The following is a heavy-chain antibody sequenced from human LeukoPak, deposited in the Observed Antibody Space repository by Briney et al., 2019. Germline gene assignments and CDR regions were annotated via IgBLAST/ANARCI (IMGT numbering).Heavy chain of an antibody. Sequence: GGSLRLSCAASGFTFSSYAMHWVRQAPGKGLEWVSSISSSSSYIYYADSVKGRFTISRDNSKNSLYLQMNSLRAEDTALYYCAKDSSMGSGWFIDYWGQGTLVTVSS. J-gene: IGHJ4*02. D-gene: IGHD6-19*01. CDR2: ISSSSSYI. CDR3: AKDSSMGSGWFIDY. V-gene: IGHV3-21*04. CDR1: GFTFSSYA.